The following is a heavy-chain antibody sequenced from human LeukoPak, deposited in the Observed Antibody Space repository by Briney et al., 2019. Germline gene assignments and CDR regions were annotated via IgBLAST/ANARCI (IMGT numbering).Heavy chain of an antibody. V-gene: IGHV4-59*08. CDR3: ARLSTTVTHVDF. D-gene: IGHD4-17*01. Sequence: SETLSLTCTVSGGSISSYYWSWIGQPPGKGLEWIGYIYYSGSTNYNPSLKSRVTISVDTSKNQFSLKLSSVTAADTAVYYCARLSTTVTHVDFWGQGTLVTVSS. CDR2: IYYSGST. J-gene: IGHJ4*02. CDR1: GGSISSYY.